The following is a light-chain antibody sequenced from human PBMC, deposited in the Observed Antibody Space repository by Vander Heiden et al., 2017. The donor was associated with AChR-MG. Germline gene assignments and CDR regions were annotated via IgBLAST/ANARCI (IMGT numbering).Light chain of an antibody. CDR2: GNN. V-gene: IGLV1-40*01. J-gene: IGLJ3*02. Sequence: QSVLTQPPSVSGAPGQRVTISCTGSRSNTGAGYDVNWYQQFPRTAPKLLICGNNNRASGVPDRFSGSKSGASASLAITGLQAEDEADYYCQSYDSSLSGWVFGEGTKLTVL. CDR3: QSYDSSLSGWV. CDR1: RSNTGAGYD.